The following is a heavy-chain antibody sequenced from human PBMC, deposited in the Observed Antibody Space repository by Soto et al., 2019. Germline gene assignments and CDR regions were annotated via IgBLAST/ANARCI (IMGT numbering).Heavy chain of an antibody. V-gene: IGHV1-69*02. D-gene: IGHD3-10*01. Sequence: QVQLVQSGAEVKKPGSSVKVPCKASGDTFSFYTINWVRQAPGLGLEWVGRINPILSMSNYAQKLQGRVTMTADKSTSTAYMELRSLRSEDTAMYYCATSYGSGYRAFDYWGQGALVTVSS. CDR2: INPILSMS. J-gene: IGHJ4*02. CDR3: ATSYGSGYRAFDY. CDR1: GDTFSFYT.